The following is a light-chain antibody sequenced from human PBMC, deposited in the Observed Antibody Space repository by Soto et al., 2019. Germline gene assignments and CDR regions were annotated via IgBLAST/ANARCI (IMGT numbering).Light chain of an antibody. CDR2: DVS. CDR3: SSYTSRSTVV. J-gene: IGLJ3*02. V-gene: IGLV2-14*03. Sequence: QSVLTQPASVSGSPGQSITISCIGTSSNVGGYKFVSWYQQHPDKAPKLMIYDVSDRPSGVSDRFSGSKSGNTASLTISGLQAEDEADYYCSSYTSRSTVVFGGGTKLTVL. CDR1: SSNVGGYKF.